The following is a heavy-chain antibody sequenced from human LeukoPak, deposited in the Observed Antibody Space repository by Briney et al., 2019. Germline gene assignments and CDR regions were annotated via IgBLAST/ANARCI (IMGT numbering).Heavy chain of an antibody. Sequence: GGSLRLSCAASGFTFSSYSMNWVRQAPGKGLEWVSSISSSSSYIYYADSVKGRFTISRDNAKNSLYLQMNSLRAEDTAVYYCARDGIYDFWFPYWGQGTLVTVSS. CDR2: ISSSSSYI. CDR3: ARDGIYDFWFPY. V-gene: IGHV3-21*01. J-gene: IGHJ4*02. CDR1: GFTFSSYS. D-gene: IGHD3-3*01.